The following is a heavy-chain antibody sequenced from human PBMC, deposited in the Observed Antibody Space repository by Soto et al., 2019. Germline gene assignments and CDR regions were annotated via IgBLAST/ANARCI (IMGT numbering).Heavy chain of an antibody. D-gene: IGHD3-3*01. Sequence: ASVKVSCKASGGTFSSYTISWVRQAPGQGLEWMGWINPNSGGTNYAQKFQGWVTMTRDTSISTAYMELSRLGSDDTAVYYCARDSRNYDFWSGYPNRAYYFDYWGQGTLVTVSS. CDR3: ARDSRNYDFWSGYPNRAYYFDY. J-gene: IGHJ4*02. CDR1: GGTFSSYT. CDR2: INPNSGGT. V-gene: IGHV1-2*04.